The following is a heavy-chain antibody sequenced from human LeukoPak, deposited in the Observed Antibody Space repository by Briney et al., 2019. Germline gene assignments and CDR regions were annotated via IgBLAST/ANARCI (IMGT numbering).Heavy chain of an antibody. CDR1: GFTVDSNY. V-gene: IGHV3-53*01. D-gene: IGHD3-22*01. J-gene: IGHJ4*02. CDR3: ARGDDSGYYDYFDY. Sequence: GGSLRLSCAASGFTVDSNYLSWVRQAPGKGLEWVSTIYTGGNTYYAASVKGRFTISRDFSKNTVFLHMSSLRAEDTAMYYCARGDDSGYYDYFDYWGQGALVTVSS. CDR2: IYTGGNT.